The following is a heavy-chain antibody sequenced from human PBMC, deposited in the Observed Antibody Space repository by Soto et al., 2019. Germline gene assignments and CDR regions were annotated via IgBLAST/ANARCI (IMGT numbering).Heavy chain of an antibody. D-gene: IGHD2-2*01. V-gene: IGHV1-69*12. J-gene: IGHJ5*02. CDR2: IIPIFGTA. CDR3: ARLAVLVPAARDPENWFAP. CDR1: GGTFSSYA. Sequence: QVQLVQSGAEVKKPGSSVKVSCKASGGTFSSYAISWVRQAPGQGLEWMGGIIPIFGTANYAQKFQGRVTITADESTSTACMELSSLRSEDTAVYYCARLAVLVPAARDPENWFAPWGQGTLVTVSS.